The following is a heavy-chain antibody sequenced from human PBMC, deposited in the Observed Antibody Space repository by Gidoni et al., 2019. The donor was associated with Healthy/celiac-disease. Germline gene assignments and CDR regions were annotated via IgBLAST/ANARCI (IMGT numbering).Heavy chain of an antibody. V-gene: IGHV3-23*01. J-gene: IGHJ4*02. Sequence: EVQLLGSGGGLVPTGGSLRLSCAASGFTFSSHAMSWVRQAPGKRLGWVSAISGSGGSTYYADSVKGRFTISRDNSKNTLYLQMNSLRAEDTAVYYCAKGEHRTVTTSLAIIDYWGQGTLVTVSS. CDR2: ISGSGGST. CDR3: AKGEHRTVTTSLAIIDY. CDR1: GFTFSSHA. D-gene: IGHD4-17*01.